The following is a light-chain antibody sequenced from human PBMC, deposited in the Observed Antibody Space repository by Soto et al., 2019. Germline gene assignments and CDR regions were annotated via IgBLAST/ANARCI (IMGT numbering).Light chain of an antibody. Sequence: DIQMTQSPSSLSASVGDRVTITCRASQGISNYLAWYQQKPGKVPKLLIYAASTLQSGVPSRFSGSGSGTDFTLTISSLQPEDVATHYCQKYNSALEVTFGPGTKVDIK. CDR1: QGISNY. J-gene: IGKJ3*01. V-gene: IGKV1-27*01. CDR2: AAS. CDR3: QKYNSALEVT.